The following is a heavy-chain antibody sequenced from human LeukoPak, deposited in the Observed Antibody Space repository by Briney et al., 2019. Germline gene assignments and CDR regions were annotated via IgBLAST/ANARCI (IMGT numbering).Heavy chain of an antibody. V-gene: IGHV1-2*02. Sequence: ASVKVSCKASGYTFTGYYMHWVRQAPGQGLEWMGWINPNSGGTNYAQKFQGRVTMTRDTSISTAYMELSRLRSDDTAVYYCARDAKGAAAGTEFDYWGQGTLVTVSS. CDR1: GYTFTGYY. CDR3: ARDAKGAAAGTEFDY. J-gene: IGHJ4*02. CDR2: INPNSGGT. D-gene: IGHD6-13*01.